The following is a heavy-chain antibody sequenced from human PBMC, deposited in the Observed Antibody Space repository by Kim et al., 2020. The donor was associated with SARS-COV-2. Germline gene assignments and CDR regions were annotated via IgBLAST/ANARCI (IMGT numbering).Heavy chain of an antibody. V-gene: IGHV3-23*01. J-gene: IGHJ6*01. D-gene: IGHD4-17*01. Sequence: GGSLRLSCAASGFTFNSYALTWVRQAPGKVLEWVASISVSGDNTYYADSVRGRFTISRDNSKNALYLQMNSLRAVDTAVYYCAKDNTMTTRGRCYFGMD. CDR2: ISVSGDNT. CDR1: GFTFNSYA. CDR3: AKDNTMTTRGRCYFGMD.